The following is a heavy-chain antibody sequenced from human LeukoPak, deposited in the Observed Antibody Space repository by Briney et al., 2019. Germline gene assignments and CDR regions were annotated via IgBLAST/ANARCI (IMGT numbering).Heavy chain of an antibody. CDR3: ASPNNWFDP. J-gene: IGHJ5*02. V-gene: IGHV3-48*03. CDR1: GFTFSSYE. Sequence: GGSLRLSCAASGFTFSSYEMNWVRQAPGKGLEWVLYISSSGSTIYYADSVKGRFTISRDNAKNSLYLQMNSLRAEDTAVYYCASPNNWFDPWGQGTLVTASS. CDR2: ISSSGSTI.